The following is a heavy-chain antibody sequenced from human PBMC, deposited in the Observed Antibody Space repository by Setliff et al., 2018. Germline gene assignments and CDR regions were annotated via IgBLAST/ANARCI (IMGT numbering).Heavy chain of an antibody. J-gene: IGHJ4*02. CDR3: ARMSTLGPHYDF. V-gene: IGHV1-3*01. D-gene: IGHD3-3*02. CDR2: IHAGSSNT. Sequence: ASVKVSCKASGYTFSSNAFHWVRQAPGQTLEWLGWIHAGSSNTLYSERLHDRISITRDTSATTVYMELSFLRSDDTALYYCARMSTLGPHYDFWGQGTLVTVSS. CDR1: GYTFSSNA.